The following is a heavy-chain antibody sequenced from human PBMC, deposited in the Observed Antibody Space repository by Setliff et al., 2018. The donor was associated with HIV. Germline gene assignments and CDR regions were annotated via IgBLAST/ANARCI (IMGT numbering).Heavy chain of an antibody. V-gene: IGHV4-34*01. D-gene: IGHD2-21*02. CDR2: INDSGST. Sequence: NPSETLSLTCAVYGGPFSGYYWSWIRQPPGKGLEWIGEINDSGSTNNNPSLKSRVAMSVDTSKNQFSLKLSSVTAADTAVYYCARDLRGDSVPATAAKSFDIWGQGTLVTVSS. CDR3: ARDLRGDSVPATAAKSFDI. CDR1: GGPFSGYY. J-gene: IGHJ3*02.